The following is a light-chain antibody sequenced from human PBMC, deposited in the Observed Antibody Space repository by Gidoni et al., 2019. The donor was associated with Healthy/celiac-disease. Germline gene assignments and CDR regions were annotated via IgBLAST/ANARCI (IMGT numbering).Light chain of an antibody. V-gene: IGKV1-39*01. CDR3: QQSYSTPQT. CDR2: AAS. CDR1: QSILSY. J-gene: IGKJ1*01. Sequence: DLQMTQSPSSLSASVGDRVTITCRASQSILSYLNWYQQKPGKAPKLLIYAASSLQSGVPSRFSGSGSGTDFTLTISSLQPEDFATYYCQQSYSTPQTFGQGTKVEIK.